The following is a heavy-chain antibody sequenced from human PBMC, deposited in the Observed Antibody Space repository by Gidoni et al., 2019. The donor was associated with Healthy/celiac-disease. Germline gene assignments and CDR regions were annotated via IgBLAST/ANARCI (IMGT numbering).Heavy chain of an antibody. V-gene: IGHV1-2*02. CDR3: ARRGNWNDAAY. CDR1: GYTFTGYY. Sequence: QLQLVQSGAEVKKPGASVKVPCKSSGYTFTGYYMHWVRQAPGQGLEWMGWINPNSGGTNDAEKCQGRVTMTRDTSISTAYMELSRLRSDDTAVYYCARRGNWNDAAYWGQGTLVTVSS. D-gene: IGHD1-1*01. J-gene: IGHJ4*02. CDR2: INPNSGGT.